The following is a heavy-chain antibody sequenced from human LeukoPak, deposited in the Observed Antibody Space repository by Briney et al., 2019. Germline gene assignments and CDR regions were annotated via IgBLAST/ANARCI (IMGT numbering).Heavy chain of an antibody. J-gene: IGHJ4*02. Sequence: GGSLRLSCAASGFTFSNYWMTWVRQAPGKGPEWVANIKQEGSERNYVDSVNGRFTIARDDTKNSLYLQMTSLRGEDTAVYYCASRAGKPGNTPWCFDYWGQGALVTVSS. V-gene: IGHV3-7*01. CDR3: ASRAGKPGNTPWCFDY. CDR2: IKQEGSER. CDR1: GFTFSNYW. D-gene: IGHD1-7*01.